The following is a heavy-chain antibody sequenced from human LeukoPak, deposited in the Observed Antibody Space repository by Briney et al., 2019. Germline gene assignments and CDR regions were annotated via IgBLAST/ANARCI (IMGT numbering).Heavy chain of an antibody. J-gene: IGHJ6*03. Sequence: PSETLSLTCTVSGGSISSYYWSWIRQPPGKGLEWIGSINYSGSTYYIPSLKSRVTISVDRSKNQFSLKLSSVTAADTAVYYCARGYCSGGSCYSSYYYSYMDVWGKGTTVTVSS. V-gene: IGHV4-59*12. CDR1: GGSISSYY. D-gene: IGHD2-15*01. CDR2: INYSGST. CDR3: ARGYCSGGSCYSSYYYSYMDV.